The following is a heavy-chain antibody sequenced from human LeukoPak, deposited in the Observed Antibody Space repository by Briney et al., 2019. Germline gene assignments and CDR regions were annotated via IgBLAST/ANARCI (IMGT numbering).Heavy chain of an antibody. CDR3: ARVRYDYVWGSYRLIDY. V-gene: IGHV1-8*01. D-gene: IGHD3-16*02. J-gene: IGHJ4*02. CDR1: GYTFTSYD. Sequence: GASVKVSCKASGYTFTSYDINWVRQATGQGLEWMGWMNPNSGNTGYAQKFQGRVTMTRNTSISTAYMELSSLRSEDTAVYYCARVRYDYVWGSYRLIDYWGQGTLVTVSS. CDR2: MNPNSGNT.